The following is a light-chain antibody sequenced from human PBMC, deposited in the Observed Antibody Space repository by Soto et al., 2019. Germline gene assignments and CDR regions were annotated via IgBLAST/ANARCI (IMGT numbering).Light chain of an antibody. CDR1: QGISSY. Sequence: DIQLTQSPSFLSASLGDRVTITCRASQGISSYLAWYQQKPGEAANLLIYAASTLQSGVPSRFSGSGFGTDFTLTISGLQPEDFAVYYCQKLDSYPLTFGGGTKVEIK. CDR3: QKLDSYPLT. V-gene: IGKV1-9*01. J-gene: IGKJ4*01. CDR2: AAS.